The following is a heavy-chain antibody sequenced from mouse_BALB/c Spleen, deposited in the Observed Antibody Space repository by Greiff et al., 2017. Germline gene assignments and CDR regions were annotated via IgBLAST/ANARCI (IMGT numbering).Heavy chain of an antibody. CDR3: ARRGAYIYYGNYYAMDY. J-gene: IGHJ4*01. D-gene: IGHD2-1*01. CDR2: ISSGSSTI. Sequence: EVKLMESGGGLVQPGGSRKLSCAASGFTFSSFGMHWVRQAPEKGLEWVAYISSGSSTIYYADTVKGRFTISRDNPKNTLFLQMTSLRSEDTAMYYCARRGAYIYYGNYYAMDYWGQGTSVTVSS. CDR1: GFTFSSFG. V-gene: IGHV5-17*02.